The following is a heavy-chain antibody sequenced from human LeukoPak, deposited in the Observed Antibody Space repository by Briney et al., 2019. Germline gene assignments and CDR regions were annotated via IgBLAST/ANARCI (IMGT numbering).Heavy chain of an antibody. J-gene: IGHJ6*03. D-gene: IGHD6-25*01. CDR2: IQPDGSEK. V-gene: IGHV3-7*01. CDR3: ARDLVDMWELRLLDYYMDV. Sequence: GGSLRLSCAASGFIFSDYYMSWIRQAPGKGLEWVANIQPDGSEKYYVDSVKGRFTISRDNAGNSLYLQMTSLRAEDTAVYYCARDLVDMWELRLLDYYMDVWGKGTTVTVSS. CDR1: GFIFSDYY.